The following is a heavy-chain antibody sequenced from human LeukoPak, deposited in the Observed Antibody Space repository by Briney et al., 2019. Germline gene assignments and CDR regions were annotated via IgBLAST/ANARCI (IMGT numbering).Heavy chain of an antibody. V-gene: IGHV1-2*02. CDR1: GYTFTGYY. CDR2: INPNSGGT. J-gene: IGHJ4*02. Sequence: ASVKVSCKASGYTFTGYYMHWVRQAPGQGLEWMGWINPNSGGTNYAQKFQGRVTMTRDTSISTAYMELSRLRSDDTAVYYCARGSVSGWYFFDYWGQGTLVTVSS. CDR3: ARGSVSGWYFFDY. D-gene: IGHD6-19*01.